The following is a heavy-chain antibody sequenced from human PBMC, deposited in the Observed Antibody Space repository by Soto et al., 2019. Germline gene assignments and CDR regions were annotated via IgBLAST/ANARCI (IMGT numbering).Heavy chain of an antibody. J-gene: IGHJ4*02. V-gene: IGHV3-23*01. CDR1: GFTFSSYA. Sequence: EVQLLESGGGLVQPGGSLRLSCAASGFTFSSYAMSWVRQAPGKGLEWVSAISGSGGSTYYADSVKGRFTISRDNSKNTLYLQMNSLRAEDTAVYYCAKVCSKWLVRTSVVYYFDYWGQGTLVTVSS. CDR2: ISGSGGST. CDR3: AKVCSKWLVRTSVVYYFDY. D-gene: IGHD6-19*01.